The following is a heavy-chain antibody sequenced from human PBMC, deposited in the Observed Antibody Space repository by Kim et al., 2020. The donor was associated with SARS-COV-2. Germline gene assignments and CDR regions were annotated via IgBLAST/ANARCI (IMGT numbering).Heavy chain of an antibody. J-gene: IGHJ4*02. Sequence: GWSLRLSCAASGFTFDDYTMHWVRHAPGKGLEWVSLIGGNGGTAYYTDSVRGRFTISRDNTKNSLYLQMNSLTSEDTALYFCAKGRVKNTLGGALVVWGQGTLVIVS. V-gene: IGHV3-43*02. CDR2: IGGNGGTA. CDR3: AKGRVKNTLGGALVV. D-gene: IGHD3-16*02. CDR1: GFTFDDYT.